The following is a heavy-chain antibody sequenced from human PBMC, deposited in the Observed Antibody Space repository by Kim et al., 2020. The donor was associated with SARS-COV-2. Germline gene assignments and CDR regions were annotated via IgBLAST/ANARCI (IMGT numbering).Heavy chain of an antibody. J-gene: IGHJ6*02. Sequence: GGSLRLSCAASGFTFSNAWMTWVRQAPGKGLEWVGRIKSKIDGGTTDYDAPVKGRFTISRDDSKNTLYLQMNTLKTEDTAVYYCTTGLYVWGQGTTVTVS. CDR3: TTGLYV. CDR2: IKSKIDGGTT. V-gene: IGHV3-15*01. CDR1: GFTFSNAW.